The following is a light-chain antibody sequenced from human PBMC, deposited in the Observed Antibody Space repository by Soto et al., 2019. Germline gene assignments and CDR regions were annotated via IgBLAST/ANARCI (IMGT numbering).Light chain of an antibody. Sequence: QAVVTQPPSASGTPGQRVTISCSGSSSNIGSNTVNWYQQVPGTAPKLLIYNNDQRPSGVPDRFSGSKSGTSASLAISGLQSEDEADYFCAAWDDSLNGWVFGGGTKLTVL. CDR1: SSNIGSNT. CDR2: NND. J-gene: IGLJ3*02. CDR3: AAWDDSLNGWV. V-gene: IGLV1-44*01.